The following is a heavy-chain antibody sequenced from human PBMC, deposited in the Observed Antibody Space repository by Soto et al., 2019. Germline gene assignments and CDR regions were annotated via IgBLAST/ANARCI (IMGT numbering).Heavy chain of an antibody. Sequence: ASVKVSCKASGFTFTSSAMQWVRQARGQRLEWIGWIVVGSGNTNYAQKFQERVTITRDMSTSTAYMEMNSLRAEDTAVYYCAKVEPVVYQGAPYYFDYWGQGTLVTVSS. CDR1: GFTFTSSA. CDR2: IVVGSGNT. CDR3: AKVEPVVYQGAPYYFDY. V-gene: IGHV1-58*02. D-gene: IGHD3-16*02. J-gene: IGHJ4*02.